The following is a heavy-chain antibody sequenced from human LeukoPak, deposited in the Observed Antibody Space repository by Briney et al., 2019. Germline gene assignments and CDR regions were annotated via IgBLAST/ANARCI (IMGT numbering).Heavy chain of an antibody. J-gene: IGHJ4*02. Sequence: SETLSLTCTVSGGSISSYYWSWIRQPAGKGLEWIGRIYTSGSTNYNPSLKSQVTMSVDTSKNQFSLKLSSVTAADTAVYYCARVGTGYSSGPVDYWGQGTLVTVSS. V-gene: IGHV4-4*07. CDR1: GGSISSYY. CDR3: ARVGTGYSSGPVDY. CDR2: IYTSGST. D-gene: IGHD6-19*01.